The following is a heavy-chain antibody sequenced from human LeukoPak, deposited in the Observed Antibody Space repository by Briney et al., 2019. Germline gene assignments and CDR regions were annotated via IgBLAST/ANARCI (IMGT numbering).Heavy chain of an antibody. CDR3: ARDREDIVVVPAAIGRGEVWTFDP. V-gene: IGHV7-4-1*02. CDR2: INTNTGNP. CDR1: GYTFTSYA. D-gene: IGHD2-2*01. J-gene: IGHJ5*02. Sequence: ASVKVSCKASGYTFTSYAMNWVRQAPGQGLEWMGWINTNTGNPTYAQGFTGRFVFSLDTSVSTTYLQISSLKAEDTAVYYCARDREDIVVVPAAIGRGEVWTFDPWGQGTLVTVSS.